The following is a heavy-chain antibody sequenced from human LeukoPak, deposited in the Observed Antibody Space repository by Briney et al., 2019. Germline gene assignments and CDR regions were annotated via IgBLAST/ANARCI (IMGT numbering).Heavy chain of an antibody. J-gene: IGHJ4*02. CDR1: GGSLSGYY. Sequence: SETLSLTCAVYGGSLSGYYWSWIRQPPGKGLEWIGEINHSGSTNYNPSLKSRVIISVDKSKNQFSLKLISVTAADTAVYYCVRVPPRRDFDYWGQGTLVTVSS. CDR3: VRVPPRRDFDY. D-gene: IGHD1-14*01. CDR2: INHSGST. V-gene: IGHV4-34*01.